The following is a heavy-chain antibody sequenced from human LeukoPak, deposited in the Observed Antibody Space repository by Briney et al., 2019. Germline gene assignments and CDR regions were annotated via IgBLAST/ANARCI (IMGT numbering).Heavy chain of an antibody. Sequence: SETLSLTCAVSGGSISSGGYSWTWIRQPPGKGLEWIAYIYYSGSTYYNPSLKSRVTISVDGSKNQFSLKLSSVTAADTAVYYCARGDSYGYGRAFDIWGQGTMVTISS. J-gene: IGHJ3*02. V-gene: IGHV4-30-2*01. CDR1: GGSISSGGYS. CDR2: IYYSGST. CDR3: ARGDSYGYGRAFDI. D-gene: IGHD5-18*01.